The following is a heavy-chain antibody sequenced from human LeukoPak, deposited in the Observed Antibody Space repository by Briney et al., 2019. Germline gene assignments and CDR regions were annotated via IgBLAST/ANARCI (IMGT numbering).Heavy chain of an antibody. V-gene: IGHV3-74*01. CDR3: ARVRWELGNWFDP. D-gene: IGHD1-26*01. CDR2: INSDGSST. Sequence: PGGALRLSCAASGFTFRSYWMHLVLQAPWHGLVWVSRINSDGSSTSYADSVKGRFTISRENDKNTLYLQMNSLRAEDTAVYYCARVRWELGNWFDPWGQGTLVIVSS. J-gene: IGHJ5*02. CDR1: GFTFRSYW.